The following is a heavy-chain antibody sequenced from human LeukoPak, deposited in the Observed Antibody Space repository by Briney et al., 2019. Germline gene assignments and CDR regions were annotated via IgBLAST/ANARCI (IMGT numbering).Heavy chain of an antibody. J-gene: IGHJ4*02. V-gene: IGHV4-59*01. D-gene: IGHD6-19*01. CDR2: IYYSGST. Sequence: SETLSLTCTVSGGSISSYYWSWIRQPPGKGLEWIGYIYYSGSTNYNPSLKSRVTISVDTSKNQFSLKLSSVTAADTVVYYCARESSSGWYDYWGQGTLVTVSS. CDR1: GGSISSYY. CDR3: ARESSSGWYDY.